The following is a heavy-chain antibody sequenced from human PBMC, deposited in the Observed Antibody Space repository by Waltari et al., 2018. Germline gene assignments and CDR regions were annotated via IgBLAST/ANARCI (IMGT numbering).Heavy chain of an antibody. V-gene: IGHV3-73*01. J-gene: IGHJ6*02. CDR2: IRSKANSYAT. CDR1: GFTFSGSA. CDR3: TRRCSGGSCGNYGMDV. D-gene: IGHD2-15*01. Sequence: EVQLVECGGGFVQPGGSLKLSCAASGFTFSGSAMHWVRQASGKGLEWVGRIRSKANSYATAYAASVKGRFTISRDDSKNTAYLQMNSLKTEDTAVYYCTRRCSGGSCGNYGMDVWGQGTTVTVSS.